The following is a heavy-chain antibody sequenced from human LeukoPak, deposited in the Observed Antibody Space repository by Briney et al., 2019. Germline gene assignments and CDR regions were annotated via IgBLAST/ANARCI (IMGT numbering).Heavy chain of an antibody. Sequence: GGSLRLSCAAPGYSLDDSSVYSVRQPPGKGLEWISLISWDGGATYYADSVKGRFTVSRDNNKKSPFLQMNSLTTEDTAFYYCTEVARNSSWPYFESWGQGILVTVSS. CDR3: TEVARNSSWPYFES. D-gene: IGHD3-22*01. CDR2: ISWDGGAT. J-gene: IGHJ4*02. V-gene: IGHV3-43*01. CDR1: GYSLDDSS.